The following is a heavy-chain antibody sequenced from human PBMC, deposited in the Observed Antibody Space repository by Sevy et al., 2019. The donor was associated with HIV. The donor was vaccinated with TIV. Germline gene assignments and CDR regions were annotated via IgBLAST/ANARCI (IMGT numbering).Heavy chain of an antibody. CDR1: GFIFSGYW. CDR3: ARDSAMTKDF. CDR2: IKQDGSEI. V-gene: IGHV3-7*01. D-gene: IGHD4-17*01. Sequence: GGSLRLSCAASGFIFSGYWMSWVRQAPGRGLEWVANIKQDGSEIYYGDSVKGRFTISRDNAKNSLYLQMNSLRVEDTGVYYCARDSAMTKDFWGQGTLVTVSS. J-gene: IGHJ4*02.